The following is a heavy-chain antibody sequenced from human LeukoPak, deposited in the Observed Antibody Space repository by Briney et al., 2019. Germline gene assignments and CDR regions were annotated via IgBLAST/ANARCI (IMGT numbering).Heavy chain of an antibody. CDR3: ARSLGGSYYHYYYYYMDV. J-gene: IGHJ6*03. Sequence: SETLSLTCTVSGGSISSYYWSWIRQPAGKGLEWIGRIYTSGSTNYNPSLKSRVTMSVGTSKNQFSLKLSSVTAADTAVYYCARSLGGSYYHYYYYYMDVWGKGTTVTVSS. CDR1: GGSISSYY. D-gene: IGHD1-26*01. V-gene: IGHV4-4*07. CDR2: IYTSGST.